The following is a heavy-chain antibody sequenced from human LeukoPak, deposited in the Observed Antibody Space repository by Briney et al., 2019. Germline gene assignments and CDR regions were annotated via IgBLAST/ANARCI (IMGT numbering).Heavy chain of an antibody. Sequence: PGGSLTLSCAASGFTFSDYWMHWVRQAPGKGLVWVSRISSDGSRVTYADSVKGRFTISRDNSKNTLYLQMNSLRAEDTAVYYCARPSSRAGTLTGNYYFDYWGQGTLVTVSS. V-gene: IGHV3-74*01. CDR1: GFTFSDYW. CDR3: ARPSSRAGTLTGNYYFDY. CDR2: ISSDGSRV. D-gene: IGHD3-9*01. J-gene: IGHJ4*02.